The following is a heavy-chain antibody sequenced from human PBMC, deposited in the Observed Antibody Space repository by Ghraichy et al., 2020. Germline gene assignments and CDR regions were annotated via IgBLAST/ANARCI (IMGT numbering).Heavy chain of an antibody. J-gene: IGHJ4*02. CDR1: GFIFSNAW. Sequence: LSLTCAASGFIFSNAWMNWVRQAPGKGLEWVGRIKSKTDGGTTDYAAPVKGRFTISRDDSKNTLSLQMNSLETEDTALYYCITDRCSTTSCFYSWGQGTLITVSS. CDR3: ITDRCSTTSCFYS. D-gene: IGHD2-2*01. V-gene: IGHV3-15*01. CDR2: IKSKTDGGTT.